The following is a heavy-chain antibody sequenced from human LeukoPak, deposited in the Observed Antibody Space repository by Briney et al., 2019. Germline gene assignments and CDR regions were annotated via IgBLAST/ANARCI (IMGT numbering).Heavy chain of an antibody. CDR1: GFMFSSSW. V-gene: IGHV3-7*03. CDR3: AKEGRSLQTY. CDR2: IKEDGTET. D-gene: IGHD5-24*01. J-gene: IGHJ4*02. Sequence: GGSLRLSCAASGFMFSSSWMSWVRLAPGKGLEWVANIKEDGTETYYVDSVKGRFTISRDNAKNSLYLQMNSLRVEDTAVYYCAKEGRSLQTYWGQGTLVTVSS.